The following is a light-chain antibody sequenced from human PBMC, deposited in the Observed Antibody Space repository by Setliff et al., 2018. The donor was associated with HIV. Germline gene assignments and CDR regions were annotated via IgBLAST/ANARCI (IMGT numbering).Light chain of an antibody. Sequence: QSVLTQPPSVSGAPGQMVTISCIGSSSNIGAGYDVHWYQQVPGTAPKLLIFDNHIRPSGVPDRFSGSKSGTSASLAITGLQAEDEADYYCQSYDSSLSGYVFGIGTKVTV. V-gene: IGLV1-40*01. CDR3: QSYDSSLSGYV. J-gene: IGLJ1*01. CDR1: SSNIGAGYD. CDR2: DNH.